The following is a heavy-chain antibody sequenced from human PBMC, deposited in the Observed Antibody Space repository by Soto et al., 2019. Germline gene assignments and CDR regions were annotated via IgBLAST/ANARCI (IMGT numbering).Heavy chain of an antibody. V-gene: IGHV3-23*01. J-gene: IGHJ4*02. CDR2: ISGSGGST. CDR3: AKTYYYDSSGYYYG. D-gene: IGHD3-22*01. CDR1: GLTFSSYA. Sequence: GSLRLSCAASGLTFSSYAMSWVRQAPVKGLEWVSTISGSGGSTYYADSVKGRFTISRDNPKNTLYLQMSSLRAEDTAVYYCAKTYYYDSSGYYYGWGQGTLVTVSS.